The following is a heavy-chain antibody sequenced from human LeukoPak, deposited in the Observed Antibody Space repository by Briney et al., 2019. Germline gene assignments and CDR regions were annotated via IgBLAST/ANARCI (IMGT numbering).Heavy chain of an antibody. CDR1: GFTFSSYG. V-gene: IGHV3-30*18. CDR3: AKESGSSSWYQDDAFDN. D-gene: IGHD6-13*01. CDR2: ISYDGSNK. J-gene: IGHJ3*02. Sequence: GRSLRLSCAASGFTFSSYGMHWVRQAPGKGLEWVAVISYDGSNKYYADSVKGRFTISRDNSKNTLYLQMNSLRAEDTAVYYCAKESGSSSWYQDDAFDNWGQGTMVTVSS.